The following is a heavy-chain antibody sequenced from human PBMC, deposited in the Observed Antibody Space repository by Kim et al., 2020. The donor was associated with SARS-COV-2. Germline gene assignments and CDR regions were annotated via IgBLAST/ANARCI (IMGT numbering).Heavy chain of an antibody. J-gene: IGHJ4*02. V-gene: IGHV1-18*01. Sequence: QKLQGRVTMTTDPTTSTAYMELRSLRSDDTAVYYCARDAMTMIVVDRFDYWGQGTLVTVSS. D-gene: IGHD3-22*01. CDR3: ARDAMTMIVVDRFDY.